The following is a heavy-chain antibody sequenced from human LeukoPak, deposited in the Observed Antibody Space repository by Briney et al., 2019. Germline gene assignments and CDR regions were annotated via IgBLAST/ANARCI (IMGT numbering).Heavy chain of an antibody. CDR2: INPDSGGT. V-gene: IGHV1-2*02. Sequence: GASVKVSCKASEYIFTGYYIHWVRQAPGQGLEWLGWINPDSGGTNYAQKFQGRVTMSRDTSINTAYMELSSLTSDDTALYYCARAYNGFESFDYWGQGTLVTVSS. CDR1: EYIFTGYY. J-gene: IGHJ4*02. D-gene: IGHD5-12*01. CDR3: ARAYNGFESFDY.